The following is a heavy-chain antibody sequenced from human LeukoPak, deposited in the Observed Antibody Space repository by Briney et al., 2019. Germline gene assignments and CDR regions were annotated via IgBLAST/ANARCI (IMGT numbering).Heavy chain of an antibody. D-gene: IGHD3-9*01. CDR1: GFTFSDYY. J-gene: IGHJ5*02. CDR2: ISSSSSTI. Sequence: GGSLRLSCAASGFTFSDYYMSWIRQAPGKGLEWVSYISSSSSTIYYADSVKGRFTISRDNAKNSLYLQMNSLRAEDTAVYYCARGYYDILTGYSPTNWFDPWGQGTPVTVSS. V-gene: IGHV3-11*04. CDR3: ARGYYDILTGYSPTNWFDP.